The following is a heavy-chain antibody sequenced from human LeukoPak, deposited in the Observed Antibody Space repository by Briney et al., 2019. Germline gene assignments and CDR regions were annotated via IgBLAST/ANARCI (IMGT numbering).Heavy chain of an antibody. Sequence: GASVKVSCKASGYMFTSYGISWVRQAPGQGLEWVGWISAYSGDTEYSHKFQGRVTMTTDTSTSTAYMELRSLRSDDTAVYYCARVRRIAAAGAEYFQHWGQGTLVTVSS. V-gene: IGHV1-18*01. CDR1: GYMFTSYG. CDR3: ARVRRIAAAGAEYFQH. J-gene: IGHJ1*01. D-gene: IGHD6-13*01. CDR2: ISAYSGDT.